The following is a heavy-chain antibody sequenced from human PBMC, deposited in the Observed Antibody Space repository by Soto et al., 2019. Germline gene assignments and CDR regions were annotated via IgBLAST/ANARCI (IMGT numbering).Heavy chain of an antibody. CDR1: GYAFNCYF. CDR2: INPNSGVT. J-gene: IGHJ6*02. Sequence: QVQLVQSGAELRKPVASVKVSCKASGYAFNCYFIHWVRLAPGQGLEWMGWINPNSGVTNYAQKFQGWVTMTRDTSLSTVYMDLRRLTSDDTAVYYCARQGVVVAATLSYYYSAMDVWGQGTPVTVS. V-gene: IGHV1-2*04. CDR3: ARQGVVVAATLSYYYSAMDV. D-gene: IGHD2-15*01.